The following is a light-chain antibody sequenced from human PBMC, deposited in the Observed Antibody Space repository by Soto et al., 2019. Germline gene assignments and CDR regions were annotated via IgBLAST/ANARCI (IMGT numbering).Light chain of an antibody. CDR1: QSISSY. CDR3: QQSYRTPGT. CDR2: GAS. J-gene: IGKJ1*01. V-gene: IGKV1-39*01. Sequence: DIQMTQSPSSLSASVGDRVTITCRASQSISSYLNWYQQKPGKAPKLLIYGASNLQSGVPSRFSGSGSGTDFTLTISSLQPEDFATYYCQQSYRTPGTFGQGTKVEIK.